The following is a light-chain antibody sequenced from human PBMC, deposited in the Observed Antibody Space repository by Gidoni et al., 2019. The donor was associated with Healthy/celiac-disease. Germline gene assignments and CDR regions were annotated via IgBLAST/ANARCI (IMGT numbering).Light chain of an antibody. Sequence: DIQMTPSPSTLSASVGDRVTITCRASQSISSWLAWYQQKPGKAPKLLIYKASSLESGVPSRFSGSGSGTEFTLTISSLQPDDFATYYCQQYNSYWTFGQGTKVKIK. CDR1: QSISSW. J-gene: IGKJ1*01. CDR3: QQYNSYWT. V-gene: IGKV1-5*03. CDR2: KAS.